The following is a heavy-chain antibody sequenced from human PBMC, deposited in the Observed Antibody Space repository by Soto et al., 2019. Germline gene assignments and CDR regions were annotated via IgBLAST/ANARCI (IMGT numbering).Heavy chain of an antibody. D-gene: IGHD6-6*01. CDR1: GGTFSSYA. J-gene: IGHJ5*02. CDR3: ARGPGSSGQFDP. CDR2: IIPIFGTA. Sequence: GASVKVSCKASGGTFSSYAISWVRQAPGQGLEWMGGIIPIFGTANCAQKFQGRVTITADESTSTAYMELSSLRSEDTAVYYCARGPGSSGQFDPWGQGTLVTVSS. V-gene: IGHV1-69*13.